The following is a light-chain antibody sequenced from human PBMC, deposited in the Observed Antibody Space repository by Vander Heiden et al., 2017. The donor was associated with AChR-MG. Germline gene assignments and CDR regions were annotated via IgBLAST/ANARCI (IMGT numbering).Light chain of an antibody. CDR2: GNK. Sequence: QSVLTQPPSASGTPGPRVTISCSGSSFNIGFNTVHWYQQCPGTAPELLIYGNKHRPSGVPDRFSGSNSGTSASLAISGLQSEDEADYYCAAWDCSLNRWVFGGGTKLTVL. J-gene: IGLJ3*02. CDR1: SFNIGFNT. CDR3: AAWDCSLNRWV. V-gene: IGLV1-44*01.